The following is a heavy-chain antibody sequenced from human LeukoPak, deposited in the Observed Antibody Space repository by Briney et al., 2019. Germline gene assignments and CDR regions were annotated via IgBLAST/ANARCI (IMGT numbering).Heavy chain of an antibody. Sequence: GGSLRLSCAASGFTVSSNYMSWVRQAPGKGLEWVSVIYSGGSTYYADSVKGRFTISRDNSKNTMYLQMNSLRAEDTAVYYCARDRTVRGMDVWGKGTTVTVSS. J-gene: IGHJ6*03. CDR1: GFTVSSNY. CDR2: IYSGGST. V-gene: IGHV3-66*02. CDR3: ARDRTVRGMDV. D-gene: IGHD3-10*02.